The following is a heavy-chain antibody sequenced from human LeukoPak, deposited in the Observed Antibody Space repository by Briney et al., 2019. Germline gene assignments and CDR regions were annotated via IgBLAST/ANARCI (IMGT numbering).Heavy chain of an antibody. D-gene: IGHD4-17*01. CDR3: AREDPQTTVPEGMDV. V-gene: IGHV4-59*01. Sequence: PSETLSLTCTVSGGPISSFYWSWIRQPPGKGLEWIGYIYYSGNTNYNPSLKSRVTLSVDTSKNQFSLKLSSVTAADTAVYYCAREDPQTTVPEGMDVWGQGTTVTVSS. CDR1: GGPISSFY. J-gene: IGHJ6*02. CDR2: IYYSGNT.